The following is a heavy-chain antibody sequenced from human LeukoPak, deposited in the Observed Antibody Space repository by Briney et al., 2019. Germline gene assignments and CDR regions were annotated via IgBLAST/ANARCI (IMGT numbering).Heavy chain of an antibody. J-gene: IGHJ6*03. CDR2: INPIFGTA. CDR3: ARSDGGRYCSGTSCSTQFYYYYYMDV. Sequence: GASVKVSCKASGGTFSSYAISWVRQAPGQGLEWMGGINPIFGTANYAQKFQGRVTIATDESTSTAYMELSSLRSEDTAVYYCARSDGGRYCSGTSCSTQFYYYYYMDVWGKGTTVTVSS. CDR1: GGTFSSYA. V-gene: IGHV1-69*05. D-gene: IGHD2-2*01.